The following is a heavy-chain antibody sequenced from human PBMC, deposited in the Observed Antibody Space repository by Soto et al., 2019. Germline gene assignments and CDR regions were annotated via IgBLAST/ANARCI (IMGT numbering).Heavy chain of an antibody. D-gene: IGHD3-9*01. CDR3: ARDNSDILTGYGYGMDV. CDR2: IYYSGST. CDR1: GGSISSGDYY. Sequence: PSETLSLTCTVSGGSISSGDYYWSWIRQPPGKGLEWIGYIYYSGSTYYNPSLKSRVTISVDTSKNQFSLKLSSVTAADTAVYYCARDNSDILTGYGYGMDVWGQGTTVTVSS. V-gene: IGHV4-30-4*01. J-gene: IGHJ6*02.